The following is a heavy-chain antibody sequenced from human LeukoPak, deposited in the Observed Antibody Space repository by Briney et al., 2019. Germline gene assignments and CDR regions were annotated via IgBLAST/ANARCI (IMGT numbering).Heavy chain of an antibody. CDR3: AKEVGYDSSGYDDF. D-gene: IGHD3-22*01. V-gene: IGHV3-23*01. Sequence: GGSLRLSCAASGFTLSSYAMSWVRQAPGKGLEWVSAISGSGGSTYYADSVKGRFTISRDNSKNTLYLQMNSLRAEDTALYYCAKEVGYDSSGYDDFWGQGTLVTVSS. J-gene: IGHJ4*02. CDR1: GFTLSSYA. CDR2: ISGSGGST.